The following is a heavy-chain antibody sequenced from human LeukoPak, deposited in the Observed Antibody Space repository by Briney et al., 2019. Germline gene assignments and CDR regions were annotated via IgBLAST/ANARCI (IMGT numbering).Heavy chain of an antibody. CDR2: INPNSGGT. J-gene: IGHJ5*02. CDR1: GYTFTCYY. Sequence: GASVKVSCKASGYTFTCYYMHWVRQAPGQGLEWMGWINPNSGGTNYAQKFQGRVTITRDTSISTAYMELSRLRSDDTAVYYCARGSGWYGRGDWFDPWGQGTLVTVSS. V-gene: IGHV1-2*02. CDR3: ARGSGWYGRGDWFDP. D-gene: IGHD6-19*01.